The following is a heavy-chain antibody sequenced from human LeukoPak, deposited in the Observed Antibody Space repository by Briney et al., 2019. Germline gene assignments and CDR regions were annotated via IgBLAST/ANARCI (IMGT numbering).Heavy chain of an antibody. Sequence: QPGGSLRLSCAASGFTFSNYSMNWVRQAPGKGLEWVSVISSGGNTYYTDSVKGRFTISRDNSKNTLYLQMSSLRVEDTAVYYCARNDRGAFDIWGQGTMVTVSS. J-gene: IGHJ3*02. D-gene: IGHD3-22*01. CDR1: GFTFSNYS. CDR3: ARNDRGAFDI. V-gene: IGHV3-53*01. CDR2: ISSGGNT.